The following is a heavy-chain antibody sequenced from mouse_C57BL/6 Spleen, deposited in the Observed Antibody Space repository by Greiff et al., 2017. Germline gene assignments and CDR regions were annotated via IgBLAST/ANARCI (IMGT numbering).Heavy chain of an antibody. CDR2: IDPEDGET. V-gene: IGHV14-2*01. D-gene: IGHD2-2*01. CDR1: GFNIKDYY. J-gene: IGHJ4*01. CDR3: ARGLVTTNYAMDY. Sequence: VQLKESGAELVKPGASVKLSCTASGFNIKDYYLHWVKQRTEQGLEWIGRIDPEDGETKYAPKFQGKATITADTSSNTAYLQRSSLTSEDTAVYYCARGLVTTNYAMDYWGQGTSVTVSS.